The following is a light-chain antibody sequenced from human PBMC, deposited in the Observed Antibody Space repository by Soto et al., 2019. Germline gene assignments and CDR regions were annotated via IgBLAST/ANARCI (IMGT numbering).Light chain of an antibody. CDR3: QQSYSSPPWT. CDR2: RAS. CDR1: QTISTF. Sequence: DIQMTQSPSSLSAPVGDRVTISCRASQTISTFLNWYQQKPGTAPRLLIYRASSVNSGVPPRFSGSGSGRDFTLTISSLRPEDIATYFCQQSYSSPPWTFGQGTKVDIK. J-gene: IGKJ1*01. V-gene: IGKV1-39*01.